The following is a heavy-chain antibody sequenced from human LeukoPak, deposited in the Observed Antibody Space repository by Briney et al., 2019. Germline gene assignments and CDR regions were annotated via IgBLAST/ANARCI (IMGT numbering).Heavy chain of an antibody. CDR2: IIPIFGIA. V-gene: IGHV1-69*04. J-gene: IGHJ4*02. D-gene: IGHD2-15*01. CDR3: AREVSELLFDY. CDR1: GCTFSIYA. Sequence: SVTVSFKASGCTFSIYAISWVRQAPGQGLEWMGRIIPIFGIANYAQKFQGRVTITADKSTSTAYMELSSLRSEDTAVYYCAREVSELLFDYWGEGTLVTVSS.